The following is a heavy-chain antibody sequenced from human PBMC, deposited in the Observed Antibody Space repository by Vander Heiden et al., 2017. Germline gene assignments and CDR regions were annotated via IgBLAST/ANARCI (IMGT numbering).Heavy chain of an antibody. CDR3: ARDRRWELRGAFDI. J-gene: IGHJ3*02. V-gene: IGHV1-69*01. CDR1: DGTFRSYA. Sequence: QLQLVQSGAEVKKPGSSVKVSCKASDGTFRSYAISWVGQAPGKGIEWMRGFIPIFGTANYAKKFQGRVTITADESTSTAYMELSRLRSEDTAVYYCARDRRWELRGAFDIWGQGTMVTVSS. CDR2: FIPIFGTA. D-gene: IGHD1-26*01.